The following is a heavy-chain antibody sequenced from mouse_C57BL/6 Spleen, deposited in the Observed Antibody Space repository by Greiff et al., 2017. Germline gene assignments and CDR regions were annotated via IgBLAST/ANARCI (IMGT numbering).Heavy chain of an antibody. Sequence: EVKLMESGGGLVKPGGSLKLSCAASGFTFSDYGMHWVRQAPEKGLEWVAYISSGSSTIYYADTVKGRFTISRDNAKNTLFLQMASLRSEDTAMYYGARPAGKENGFAYWGQGTLVTVSA. CDR3: ARPAGKENGFAY. J-gene: IGHJ3*01. CDR1: GFTFSDYG. V-gene: IGHV5-17*01. CDR2: ISSGSSTI.